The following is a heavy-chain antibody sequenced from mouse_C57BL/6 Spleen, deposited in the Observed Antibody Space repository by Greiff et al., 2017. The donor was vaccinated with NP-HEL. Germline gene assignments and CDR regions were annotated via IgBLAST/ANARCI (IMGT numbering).Heavy chain of an antibody. CDR2: ISSGSSTI. D-gene: IGHD2-1*01. V-gene: IGHV5-17*01. Sequence: EVKLMESGGGLVKPGGSLKLSCAASGFTFSDYGMHWVRQAPEKGLEWVAYISSGSSTIYYADTMKGRFTISRDNAKNTLFLQMTSLRSEDTAMYYCARGVYYGNYVDYWGQGTTLTVSS. CDR1: GFTFSDYG. CDR3: ARGVYYGNYVDY. J-gene: IGHJ2*01.